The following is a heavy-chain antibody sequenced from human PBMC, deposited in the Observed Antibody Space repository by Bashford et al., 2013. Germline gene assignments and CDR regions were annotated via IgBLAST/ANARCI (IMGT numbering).Heavy chain of an antibody. Sequence: WVRQAPGQGLEWMGWINPNSGGTKFEQKFQGWVTMTRDTSISTAYMELSRLRSDDTAVYYCARELSSDWFDVYDYVGPGTLVHRLL. D-gene: IGHD3-9*01. J-gene: IGHJ4*03. CDR3: ARELSSDWFDVYDY. CDR2: INPNSGGT. V-gene: IGHV1-2*04.